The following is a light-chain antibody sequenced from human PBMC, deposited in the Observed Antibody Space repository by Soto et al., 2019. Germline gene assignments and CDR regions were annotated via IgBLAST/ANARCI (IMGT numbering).Light chain of an antibody. J-gene: IGKJ2*01. Sequence: EIVLTQSPGTLSLSPGETASLSCRASQNVDNTDLAWYQQKPGLPPTLLIYATSTRAAGIPDRFSGSGSGTDFTLTIDRLELEDFAVYYCQQYDFSPPLYTFGQGTKLEIK. CDR2: ATS. V-gene: IGKV3-20*01. CDR1: QNVDNTD. CDR3: QQYDFSPPLYT.